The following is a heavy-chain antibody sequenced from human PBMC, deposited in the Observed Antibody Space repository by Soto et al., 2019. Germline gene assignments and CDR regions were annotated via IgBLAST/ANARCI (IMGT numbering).Heavy chain of an antibody. CDR3: ARVVGDLGHWFDP. Sequence: QVQLVQSGAEVKKPGASVKVSCKASGYTFTSYTMSWVRQAPGQGLEWMGWISAYNGNTKYAKKHKGRVTMTTDTSTSTAYMELRSMRSDDTAVYYCARVVGDLGHWFDPWDQGTLVTVSS. J-gene: IGHJ5*02. D-gene: IGHD3-3*01. CDR1: GYTFTSYT. V-gene: IGHV1-18*01. CDR2: ISAYNGNT.